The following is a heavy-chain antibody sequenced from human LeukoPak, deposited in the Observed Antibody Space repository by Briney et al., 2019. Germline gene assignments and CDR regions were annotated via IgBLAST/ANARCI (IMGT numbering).Heavy chain of an antibody. Sequence: SETLSLTCTVSGGSIRSGDYSWNWIRQHQGKGLEWIAYIYYSGSTYYNPSIRSRITMTVDTSKHQFSLKLSSVTAADTAIYYCARDHTETSSLNFRNYYYYGMDIWGQGTTVIVSS. CDR2: IYYSGST. CDR1: GGSIRSGDYS. J-gene: IGHJ6*02. CDR3: ARDHTETSSLNFRNYYYYGMDI. D-gene: IGHD4-4*01. V-gene: IGHV4-31*03.